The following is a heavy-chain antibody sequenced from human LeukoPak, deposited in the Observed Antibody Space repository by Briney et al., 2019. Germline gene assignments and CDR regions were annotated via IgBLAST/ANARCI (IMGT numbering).Heavy chain of an antibody. CDR3: AEVERRNY. CDR2: IYHRGST. V-gene: IGHV4-38-2*01. CDR1: GYSISSGYY. Sequence: SETLSLTCAVSGYSISSGYYWGWIRQPPGKGLEWIGSIYHRGSTYYNPSLKSRVTISVDTSKNQFSLKLRSVTAADTAVYYCAEVERRNYWGQGTLVTVSS. D-gene: IGHD1-1*01. J-gene: IGHJ4*02.